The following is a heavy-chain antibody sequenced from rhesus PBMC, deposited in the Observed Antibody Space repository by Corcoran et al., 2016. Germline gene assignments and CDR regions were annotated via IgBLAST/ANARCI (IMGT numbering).Heavy chain of an antibody. D-gene: IGHD6-13*01. CDR2: ISSGGSN. Sequence: QVQLQEPGPGLVKPSEPLFLPCAVSGYSISSGYSWLSIRLPTGTGLDWIGHISSGGSNYLHPSLMRRVALSVDTYKNQCSLKLSSVTAADTAVYYCARTPGAAGHGAFDYWGQGVLVTVSS. J-gene: IGHJ4*01. CDR3: ARTPGAAGHGAFDY. CDR1: GYSISSGYS. V-gene: IGHV4S14*01.